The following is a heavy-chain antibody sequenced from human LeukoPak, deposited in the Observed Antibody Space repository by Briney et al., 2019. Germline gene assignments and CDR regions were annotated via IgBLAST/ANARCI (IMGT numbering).Heavy chain of an antibody. Sequence: PSETLSLTCTVSGDSVSNCYWSWIRQPPGKRLEWITYIHESGSTDSDPSLKSRVTVSLDTSRNQFSLRLTSMTTADTAVYYCARVKNLYWYFDLWGRGSLVTVSS. V-gene: IGHV4-59*02. CDR2: IHESGST. J-gene: IGHJ2*01. CDR1: GDSVSNCY. CDR3: ARVKNLYWYFDL.